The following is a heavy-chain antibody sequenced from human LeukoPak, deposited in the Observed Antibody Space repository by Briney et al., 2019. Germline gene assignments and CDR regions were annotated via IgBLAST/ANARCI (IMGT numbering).Heavy chain of an antibody. CDR2: IFYSGST. V-gene: IGHV4-59*01. J-gene: IGHJ4*02. D-gene: IGHD4-17*01. CDR3: ARDPGHDYGDYFDY. CDR1: GGSISSYY. Sequence: SETLSLTCTVSGGSISSYYWSWIRQPPGKGLEWIGYIFYSGSTNYNPSLKSRVTISVDTSKNQFSLKLTSVTAADTAVYYCARDPGHDYGDYFDYWGRATLVTVSS.